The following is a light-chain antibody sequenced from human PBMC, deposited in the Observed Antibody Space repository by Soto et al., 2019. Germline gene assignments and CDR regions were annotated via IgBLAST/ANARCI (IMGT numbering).Light chain of an antibody. J-gene: IGKJ1*01. CDR2: GAS. V-gene: IGKV3-15*01. Sequence: EIVMTQSPATLSVSPGERATLSCRASQSVSSNLAWYQQKPGQAPRLLIYGASTRATGIPARFSGSGSGTDFTLTISRLEPEDFAVYYCQQYLTSPKTFGQGTKVDI. CDR1: QSVSSN. CDR3: QQYLTSPKT.